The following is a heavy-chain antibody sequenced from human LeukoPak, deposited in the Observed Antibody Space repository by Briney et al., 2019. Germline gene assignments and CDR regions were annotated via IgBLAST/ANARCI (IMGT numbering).Heavy chain of an antibody. Sequence: QPGGTLRLSCAVSGFTFSGHWMFWVRQAPGKGLEWVSSDGSGTGYTDSVKGRFTVSRDNARNTLYLQMNSLRAEDTAVYYCARARWYSCDYWGQGTLVTVSS. D-gene: IGHD5-24*01. CDR1: GFTFSGHW. J-gene: IGHJ4*02. CDR2: SDGSGT. CDR3: ARARWYSCDY. V-gene: IGHV3-74*01.